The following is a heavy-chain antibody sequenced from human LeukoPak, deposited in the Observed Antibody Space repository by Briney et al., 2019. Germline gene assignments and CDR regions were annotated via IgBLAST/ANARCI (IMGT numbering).Heavy chain of an antibody. CDR1: GGSISSSSYY. V-gene: IGHV4-39*02. CDR3: AREQEKGFDYYDSSGYYFGAFDI. J-gene: IGHJ3*02. CDR2: IYYSGST. D-gene: IGHD3-22*01. Sequence: PSETLSLTCTVSGGSISSSSYYWGWIRQPPGKGLEWIGSIYYSGSTYYNPSLKSRVTISVDTSKNQFSLKLSSVTAADTAVYYCAREQEKGFDYYDSSGYYFGAFDIWGQGTMVTVSS.